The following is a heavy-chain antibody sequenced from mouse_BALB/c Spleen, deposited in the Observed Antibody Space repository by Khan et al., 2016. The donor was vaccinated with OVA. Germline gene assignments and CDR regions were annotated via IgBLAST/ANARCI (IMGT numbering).Heavy chain of an antibody. Sequence: EVQRVESGGDLVKPGGSLKLSCAASGFTFSTYGMSWVRQTPDKRLEWVATVSTGGSYTYYPDSVKGRFTISRDNAKNTLYLQMSGLTSEDTAMFYGTRLAYYYDSEGFAYWGQGTLVTVSA. D-gene: IGHD1-1*01. CDR2: VSTGGSYT. V-gene: IGHV5-6*01. CDR3: TRLAYYYDSEGFAY. J-gene: IGHJ3*01. CDR1: GFTFSTYG.